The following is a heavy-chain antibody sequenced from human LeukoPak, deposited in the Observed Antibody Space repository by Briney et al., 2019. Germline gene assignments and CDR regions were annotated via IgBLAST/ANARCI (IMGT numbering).Heavy chain of an antibody. CDR1: GGSISSSSYY. D-gene: IGHD3-22*01. V-gene: IGHV4-39*07. CDR3: ARDRYYYDSSGSALDY. Sequence: SETLSLTCTVSGGSISSSSYYWGWIRQPPGKGLEWIVSIHTSGSTNYNPSLKSRVTMSGETSKNQFSLKLSSVTAADTAVYYCARDRYYYDSSGSALDYWGQGTLVTVSS. J-gene: IGHJ4*02. CDR2: IHTSGST.